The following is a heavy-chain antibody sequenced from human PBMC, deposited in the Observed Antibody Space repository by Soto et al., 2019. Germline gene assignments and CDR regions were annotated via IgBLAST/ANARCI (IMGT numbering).Heavy chain of an antibody. CDR1: GFTFSSYG. CDR3: AKDTYYYDSTGYYVFDY. J-gene: IGHJ4*02. V-gene: IGHV3-30*18. CDR2: ISYDGSNT. D-gene: IGHD3-22*01. Sequence: QVPLVESGGGVVQPGRSLRLSCAASGFTFSSYGIHWVRQAPGKGLEWVAHISYDGSNTNYAESVKGRFTISRDNSKNTLDLQMNSLRAEDTAVYYCAKDTYYYDSTGYYVFDYWGQGTLVTVSS.